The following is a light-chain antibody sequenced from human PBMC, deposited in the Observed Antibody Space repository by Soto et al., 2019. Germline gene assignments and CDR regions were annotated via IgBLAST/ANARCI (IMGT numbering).Light chain of an antibody. Sequence: EIVMTQSPATLSVSPGERATLSCRASQSVSSSLAWYQQKPGQAPRLLIYGASTRATGIPARFSGSGSGTDFTLTISSLEPEDFAVYYCQQRSIWPPWTFGQGTKVDIK. CDR2: GAS. V-gene: IGKV3-11*01. CDR1: QSVSSS. CDR3: QQRSIWPPWT. J-gene: IGKJ1*01.